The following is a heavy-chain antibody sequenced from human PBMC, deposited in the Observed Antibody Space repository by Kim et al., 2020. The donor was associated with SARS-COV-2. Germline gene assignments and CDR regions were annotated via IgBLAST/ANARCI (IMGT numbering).Heavy chain of an antibody. D-gene: IGHD6-13*01. J-gene: IGHJ2*01. CDR2: INHSGST. V-gene: IGHV4-34*01. CDR1: GGSFSAYY. CDR3: ARGTDSSSYWYFDL. Sequence: SETLSLTCAVYGGSFSAYYWSWIRQPPGKGLEWIGEINHSGSTNYNPSLKSRVTISVDTSKSQFSLKLSSVTAADTAVYYCARGTDSSSYWYFDLWGRGTLVTVSS.